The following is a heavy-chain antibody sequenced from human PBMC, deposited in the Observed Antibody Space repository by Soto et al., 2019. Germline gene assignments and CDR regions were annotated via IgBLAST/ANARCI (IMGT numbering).Heavy chain of an antibody. V-gene: IGHV4-34*01. CDR3: ARGWGSGVFDY. J-gene: IGHJ4*02. D-gene: IGHD6-19*01. CDR2: INHSGST. CDR1: GGSFSGYY. Sequence: QLQLQQWGAGLLKPSETLSLTCAVYGGSFSGYYWNWIRQPPGKELEWIGEINHSGSTNYNPSLKSRVTISVDTSKNQFSLKLSSVTAADTAVYYCARGWGSGVFDYWGQGTLVTVSS.